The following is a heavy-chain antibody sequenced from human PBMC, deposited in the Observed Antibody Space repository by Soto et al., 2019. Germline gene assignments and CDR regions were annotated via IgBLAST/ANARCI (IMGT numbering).Heavy chain of an antibody. V-gene: IGHV3-7*03. Sequence: PGGSLRLSCAASGFTYNSYTMTWVRQTPGKGLEWVANIKEDGIEKNYVDSVKGRFIISRDNAKKSVYLQMNSLRAEDTAVYYCARARSMDVWGQGTTVTVS. CDR2: IKEDGIEK. J-gene: IGHJ6*02. CDR3: ARARSMDV. CDR1: GFTYNSYT.